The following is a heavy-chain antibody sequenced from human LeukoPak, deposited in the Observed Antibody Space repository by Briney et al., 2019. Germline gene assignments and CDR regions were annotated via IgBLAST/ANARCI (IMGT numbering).Heavy chain of an antibody. CDR2: ITGSGDST. Sequence: PGGSLRLSCAASGFIFSTYPMSWVRQAPGKGLEWASAITGSGDSTFYADSVKGRCTISRDNSKNTLSLQMNTLRAEDTAVYYCAKENPVGGTNYFDYWGQGTLVTVSS. CDR1: GFIFSTYP. J-gene: IGHJ4*02. V-gene: IGHV3-23*01. D-gene: IGHD1-26*01. CDR3: AKENPVGGTNYFDY.